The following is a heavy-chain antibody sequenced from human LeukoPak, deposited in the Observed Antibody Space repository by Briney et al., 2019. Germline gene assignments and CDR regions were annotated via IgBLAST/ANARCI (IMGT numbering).Heavy chain of an antibody. D-gene: IGHD3-3*01. CDR3: ASGPFLEWNDAFDI. CDR1: GYTFTDYY. J-gene: IGHJ3*02. V-gene: IGHV1-2*02. CDR2: INPNNGGT. Sequence: ASVKVSCKASGYTFTDYYMHWMRQAPGQGLEWMGWINPNNGGTNYAQKFQGRVTMTRDTSISTAYMELSRLRSDDTAVYYCASGPFLEWNDAFDIWGQGTMVTVSS.